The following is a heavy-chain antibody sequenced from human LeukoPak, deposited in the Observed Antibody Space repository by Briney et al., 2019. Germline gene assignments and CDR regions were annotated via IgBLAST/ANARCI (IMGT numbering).Heavy chain of an antibody. CDR3: AKDRPNYYGSNGHYYKLDGDC. CDR1: GFTFSSYA. Sequence: PGGSLRLSCAASGFTFSSYAMSWVRQAPGKGLEWVSSITSSGAATYYAHTVKGRFTISRDNSDNTLYMQMNSLRAEDTAVYYCAKDRPNYYGSNGHYYKLDGDCRGQGTLVTVSS. J-gene: IGHJ4*02. V-gene: IGHV3-23*01. CDR2: ITSSGAAT. D-gene: IGHD3-22*01.